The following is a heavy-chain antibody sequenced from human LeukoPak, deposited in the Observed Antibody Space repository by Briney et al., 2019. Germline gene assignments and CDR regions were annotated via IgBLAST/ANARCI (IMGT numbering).Heavy chain of an antibody. CDR3: AREMVRPGGAKDDY. CDR1: GGSFSGYY. Sequence: PSETLSLTCAVYGGSFSGYYWSWIRQPPGKGLEWIGEINHSGSTNYNPSLKSRVTISVDTSKNQFSLKLSSVTAADTAVYHCAREMVRPGGAKDDYWGQGTLVTVSS. V-gene: IGHV4-34*01. J-gene: IGHJ4*02. D-gene: IGHD3-10*01. CDR2: INHSGST.